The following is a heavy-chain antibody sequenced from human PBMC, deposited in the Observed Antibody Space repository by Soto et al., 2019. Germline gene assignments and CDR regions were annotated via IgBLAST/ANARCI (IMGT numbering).Heavy chain of an antibody. CDR1: GYTFTRHG. CDR2: INPYNGNT. V-gene: IGHV1-18*01. J-gene: IGHJ4*02. CDR3: ARRPSVAGTVNFDY. D-gene: IGHD6-19*01. Sequence: GASVKVSCKASGYTFTRHGINWVRQAPGQGLEWLGWINPYNGNTKYAQKVQGRVTMTTDTSTSTAYLQWSSLKASDTAMYYCARRPSVAGTVNFDYWGQGTLVTVSS.